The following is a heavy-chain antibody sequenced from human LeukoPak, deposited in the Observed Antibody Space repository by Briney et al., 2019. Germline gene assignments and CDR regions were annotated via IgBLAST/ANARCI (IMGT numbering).Heavy chain of an antibody. J-gene: IGHJ6*02. CDR3: ARSTGYTSGWGHYYYYGLDV. CDR1: GFTFNTYA. D-gene: IGHD6-25*01. CDR2: ISNDGNNK. V-gene: IGHV3-30-3*01. Sequence: QSGGSLRLSCAASGFTFNTYAFHWVRQAPGKGLEWVAVISNDGNNKFYADSVQGRVTVSRDNSKNTLSLQINSLRSEDTAIYYCARSTGYTSGWGHYYYYGLDVWGRGTTVAVSS.